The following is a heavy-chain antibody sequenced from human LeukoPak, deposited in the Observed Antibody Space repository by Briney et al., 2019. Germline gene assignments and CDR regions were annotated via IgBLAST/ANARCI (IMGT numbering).Heavy chain of an antibody. CDR2: INHSGST. V-gene: IGHV4-34*01. CDR1: GGSFSGYY. CDR3: ARGSDGKKLINYYYIDV. D-gene: IGHD3-16*01. Sequence: SETLSLTCAVYGGSFSGYYWSWIRQPPGKGLEWIGEINHSGSTNYNPSLKSRVTISVDTSKNQFSLKLSSVTAADTAVYYCARGSDGKKLINYYYIDVWGKGTTVTVSS. J-gene: IGHJ6*03.